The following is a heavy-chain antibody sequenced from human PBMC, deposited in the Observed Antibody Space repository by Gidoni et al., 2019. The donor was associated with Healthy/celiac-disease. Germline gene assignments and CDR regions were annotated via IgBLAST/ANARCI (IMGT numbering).Heavy chain of an antibody. Sequence: EVQLVESGGGLVQPGGSLRLSCAASGFTFSSYAMGWFRQAPGKGLGWVSAISGSGGRTYYADSVKGRFTISRDNSKTTLYLQMNSLRAEDTAVYYCASGGVRGTFDYWGQGTLVTVSS. CDR1: GFTFSSYA. J-gene: IGHJ4*02. D-gene: IGHD3-10*01. CDR3: ASGGVRGTFDY. CDR2: ISGSGGRT. V-gene: IGHV3-23*04.